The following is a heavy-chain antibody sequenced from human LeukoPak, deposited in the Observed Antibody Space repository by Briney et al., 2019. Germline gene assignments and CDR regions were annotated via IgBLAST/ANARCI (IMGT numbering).Heavy chain of an antibody. CDR2: IGSSGDIT. Sequence: GGSLRLSCAASGFTFSSYAMSWVRQAPGMGLEWVSSIGSSGDITYYADSVKGRFTISRDNSKNMLYLQMNSLRAEDTAVYYCARDIDNGDYVVYWGQGTLVTVSS. D-gene: IGHD4-17*01. CDR1: GFTFSSYA. V-gene: IGHV3-23*01. J-gene: IGHJ4*02. CDR3: ARDIDNGDYVVY.